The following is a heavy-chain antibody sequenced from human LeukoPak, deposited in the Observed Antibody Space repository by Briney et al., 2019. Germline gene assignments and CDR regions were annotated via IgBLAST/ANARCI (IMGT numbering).Heavy chain of an antibody. Sequence: PGGSLRLSCAASGFTFSSYWMSWVRQAPGKGLEWVANIKVDGSARYYVDSVKGRFTISRDNAKDSLYLEMNSLRAEDTAVYYCGRGTSSSPNWFDPWGQGTLVTVSS. CDR1: GFTFSSYW. V-gene: IGHV3-7*04. D-gene: IGHD6-13*01. J-gene: IGHJ5*02. CDR3: GRGTSSSPNWFDP. CDR2: IKVDGSAR.